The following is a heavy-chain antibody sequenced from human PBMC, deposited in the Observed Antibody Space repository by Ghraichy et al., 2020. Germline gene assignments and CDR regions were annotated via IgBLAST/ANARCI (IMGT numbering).Heavy chain of an antibody. Sequence: GGSLRLSCAASGFIFSNFGMHWVRQAPGKGLEWVAFMSYDGYNQFYADSVKGRFTISRDNSKNTVFLQMESLRTEDTAVYYCARDYLGVIPSYFDYWAQGTMVTVSS. CDR1: GFIFSNFG. J-gene: IGHJ4*02. D-gene: IGHD3-10*01. CDR2: MSYDGYNQ. CDR3: ARDYLGVIPSYFDY. V-gene: IGHV3-30*03.